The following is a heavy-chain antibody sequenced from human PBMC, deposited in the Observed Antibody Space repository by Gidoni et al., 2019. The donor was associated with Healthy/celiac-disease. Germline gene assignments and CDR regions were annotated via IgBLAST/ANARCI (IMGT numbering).Heavy chain of an antibody. D-gene: IGHD6-19*01. V-gene: IGHV4-59*01. CDR2: IYSSGST. Sequence: VQLQESGPGLVKPSETLSLTCTGSGGSISSYYWSWIRQPPGKGLGWIGYIYSSGSTHSNPSLRSRVTISVATSKNPFSLKLSSVTAADTAVYYCARVYSSGSSDWFDPWGQGTLVTVSS. CDR1: GGSISSYY. J-gene: IGHJ5*02. CDR3: ARVYSSGSSDWFDP.